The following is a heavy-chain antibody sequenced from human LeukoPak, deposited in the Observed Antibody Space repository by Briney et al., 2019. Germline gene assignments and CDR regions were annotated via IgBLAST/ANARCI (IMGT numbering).Heavy chain of an antibody. CDR3: ARHSNYYESGGPLDY. J-gene: IGHJ4*02. CDR1: GFTFSSYS. D-gene: IGHD3-22*01. Sequence: GGSLRLSCAASGFTFSSYSMNWVRQAPGKGLEWVSSISRSSSYKYYADSVKGRFTISRDNAKNSLYLQMNSLRAEDTAVYYCARHSNYYESGGPLDYWGQGTLVTVSS. V-gene: IGHV3-21*01. CDR2: ISRSSSYK.